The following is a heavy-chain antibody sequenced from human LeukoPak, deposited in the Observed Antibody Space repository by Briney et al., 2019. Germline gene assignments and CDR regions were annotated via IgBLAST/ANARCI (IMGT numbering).Heavy chain of an antibody. CDR3: AKGKHDGGSYFLFDY. J-gene: IGHJ4*02. Sequence: GGSLRLSCAASGFTFDDYAMHWVRQAPGKGLEWVSGISWNSGSIGYADSVKGRFTISRDNAKNSLYLQMNSLRAEDTALYYCAKGKHDGGSYFLFDYWGQGTLVTVSS. V-gene: IGHV3-9*01. D-gene: IGHD1-26*01. CDR1: GFTFDDYA. CDR2: ISWNSGSI.